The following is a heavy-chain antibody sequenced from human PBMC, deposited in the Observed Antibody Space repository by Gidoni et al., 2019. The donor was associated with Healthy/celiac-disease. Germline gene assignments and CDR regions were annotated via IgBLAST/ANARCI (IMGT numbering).Heavy chain of an antibody. CDR3: AKDVYRAAANGMDV. J-gene: IGHJ6*02. Sequence: EVQLLESGGGLVQPGGSLRLSCAASGFTFSSYAMSLVRQAPGKGLEGVSAISGSGGSTYYADSVKGRFTISRDNSKNTLYLQMNSLRAEDTAVYYCAKDVYRAAANGMDVWGQGTTVTVSS. D-gene: IGHD2-2*01. V-gene: IGHV3-23*01. CDR2: ISGSGGST. CDR1: GFTFSSYA.